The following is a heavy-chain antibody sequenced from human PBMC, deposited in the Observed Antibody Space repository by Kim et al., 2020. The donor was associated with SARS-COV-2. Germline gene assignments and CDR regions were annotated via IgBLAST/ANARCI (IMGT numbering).Heavy chain of an antibody. D-gene: IGHD3-3*01. V-gene: IGHV4-39*01. Sequence: SETLSLTCTVSGGSISSSSYYWGWIRQPPGKGLEWIGSIYYSGSTYYNPSLKSRVTISVDTSKNQFSLKLSSVTAADTAVYYCARHYYNFSGFDPWGQGTLVTVSS. CDR1: GGSISSSSYY. J-gene: IGHJ5*02. CDR3: ARHYYNFSGFDP. CDR2: IYYSGST.